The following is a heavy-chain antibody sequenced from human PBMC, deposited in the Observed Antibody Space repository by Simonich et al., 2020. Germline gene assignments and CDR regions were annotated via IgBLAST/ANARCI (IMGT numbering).Heavy chain of an antibody. CDR3: AGGVYCSSTSCSTYYYYGMDV. J-gene: IGHJ6*02. CDR1: GFTFSSYS. Sequence: EVQLVESGGGLVKPGGSLRLSCAASGFTFSSYSMNWVRQAPGKGLGGVSSISSSSSYISYADSVKGRFTNPKEHAKNSLSLQMNSLRAEDTAVYYCAGGVYCSSTSCSTYYYYGMDVWGQGTTVTVSS. V-gene: IGHV3-21*01. D-gene: IGHD2-2*01. CDR2: ISSSSSYI.